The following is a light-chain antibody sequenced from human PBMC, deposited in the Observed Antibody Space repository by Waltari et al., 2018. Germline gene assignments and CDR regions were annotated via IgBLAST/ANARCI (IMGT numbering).Light chain of an antibody. J-gene: IGLJ3*02. CDR2: DVS. V-gene: IGLV2-14*03. Sequence: QSALTQPASVSGSPGQSITIPCTGTNSDVGGYDFVSWYQQHPGKAPKLMIFDVSKRPSGVSNRFSGSKSGNTASLTISGLQAEDEAHYYCSSYTSSTTHWVFGGGTKLTVL. CDR3: SSYTSSTTHWV. CDR1: NSDVGGYDF.